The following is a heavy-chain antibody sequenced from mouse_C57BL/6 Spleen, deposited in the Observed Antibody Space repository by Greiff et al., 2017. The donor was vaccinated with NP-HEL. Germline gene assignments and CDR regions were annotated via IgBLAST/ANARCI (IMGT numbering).Heavy chain of an antibody. CDR3: TRWGQLRLLWFAY. D-gene: IGHD3-2*02. V-gene: IGHV1-15*01. Sequence: VQLQQSGAELVRPGASVTLSCKASGYTFTDYEMHWVKQTPVHGLEWIGAIDPETGGTAYNQKFKGKAILTADKSSSTAYMELRSLTSEDSAVYYCTRWGQLRLLWFAYWGQGTLVTVSA. CDR2: IDPETGGT. J-gene: IGHJ3*01. CDR1: GYTFTDYE.